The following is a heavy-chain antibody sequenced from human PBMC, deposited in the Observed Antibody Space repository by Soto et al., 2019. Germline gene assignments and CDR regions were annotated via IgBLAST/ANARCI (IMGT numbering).Heavy chain of an antibody. CDR3: TTPGAGSSWPYNYYGMDV. J-gene: IGHJ6*02. CDR2: IKSKTDGATT. CDR1: GLTFSDAW. Sequence: EVQLVESGGDLVKPGGSLRLSCAASGLTFSDAWMNWVRQAPGKGLEWVGRIKSKTDGATTDYAAPVKGRFTISRVYSKNTLYLQIKSLKTEDTAIYYCTTPGAGSSWPYNYYGMDVWGQGTTVTVSS. V-gene: IGHV3-15*07. D-gene: IGHD6-13*01.